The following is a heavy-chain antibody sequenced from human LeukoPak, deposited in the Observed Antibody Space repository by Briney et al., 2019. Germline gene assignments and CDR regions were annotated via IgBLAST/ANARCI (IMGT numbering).Heavy chain of an antibody. CDR1: GFTFSSYD. V-gene: IGHV3-7*01. D-gene: IGHD5-24*01. CDR2: IKYDGIDK. J-gene: IGHJ4*02. CDR3: VRNRGWLQFDN. Sequence: PGGSPRLSCAASGFTFSSYDMNWVRQAPGKGLEWVAMIKYDGIDKQYLDSVKGRFTISRDNAKNSVYLEMNSLRAEDTAMYYCVRNRGWLQFDNWGQGTLVTVSS.